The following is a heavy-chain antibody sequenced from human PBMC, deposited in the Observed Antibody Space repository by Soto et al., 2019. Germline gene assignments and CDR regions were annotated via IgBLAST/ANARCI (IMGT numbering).Heavy chain of an antibody. CDR3: ARLGHDYSNSGMDV. V-gene: IGHV5-10-1*01. J-gene: IGHJ6*02. CDR2: IDPSDSST. Sequence: PXEFLKTCCKGSGYTFTGYWINWVGQIPGKGLEWMGKIDPSDSSTNYSPSYSPSFQGHVTISTDKSITTAYLQWSSLKASDTAIYYCARLGHDYSNSGMDVWGQGTTVTVSS. D-gene: IGHD4-4*01. CDR1: GYTFTGYW.